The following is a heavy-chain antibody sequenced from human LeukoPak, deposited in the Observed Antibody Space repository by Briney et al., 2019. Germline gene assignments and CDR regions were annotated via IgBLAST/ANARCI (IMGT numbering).Heavy chain of an antibody. D-gene: IGHD3-3*01. Sequence: PGGSLRLSCAASGFTFSSYEMNWVRQAPGKGLEWVSYISSSGSTIYYADSVKGRFTISRDNAKNSLYLQMNSLRAEDTAVYYCAREVVGIFGVVTDAFDIWGQGTMVTVSS. CDR3: AREVVGIFGVVTDAFDI. CDR2: ISSSGSTI. CDR1: GFTFSSYE. J-gene: IGHJ3*02. V-gene: IGHV3-48*03.